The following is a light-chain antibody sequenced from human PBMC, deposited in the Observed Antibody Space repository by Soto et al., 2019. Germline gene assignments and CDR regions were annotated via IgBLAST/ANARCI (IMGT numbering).Light chain of an antibody. V-gene: IGKV1-5*01. Sequence: DIQMTQSTSSLSASVGDRVIITCPASQDISSWLAWYQQKPGRAPKXLIYDSSSLESGVPSRFSGSGSGTEFRLTISTMQPDDVATYYCQQYDSFSVTLGQGTRLEIK. CDR1: QDISSW. J-gene: IGKJ5*01. CDR3: QQYDSFSVT. CDR2: DSS.